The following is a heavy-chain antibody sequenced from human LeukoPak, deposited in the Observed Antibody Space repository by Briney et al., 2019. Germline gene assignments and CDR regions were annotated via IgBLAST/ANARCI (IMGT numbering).Heavy chain of an antibody. CDR1: GFTFSTYN. D-gene: IGHD3-22*01. Sequence: GGSLRLSCAASGFTFSTYNMNWVRQAPGKGLEWVSSITSSSTYIYYADSVKGRFTISRDYSKNTLYLQMNSLRAEDTAIYYCAKVIAYSFYYDSSGLRDYWGQGTPVTVSS. J-gene: IGHJ4*02. CDR3: AKVIAYSFYYDSSGLRDY. V-gene: IGHV3-21*04. CDR2: ITSSSTYI.